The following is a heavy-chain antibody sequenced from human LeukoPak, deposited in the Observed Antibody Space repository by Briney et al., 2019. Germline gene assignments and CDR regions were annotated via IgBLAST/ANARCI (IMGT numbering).Heavy chain of an antibody. V-gene: IGHV3-23*01. CDR2: ISGGGGST. Sequence: TGGSLRLSCAASGFTFSSYGMSWVRQAPGKGLEWVSAISGGGGSTYYADSVKGRFTISRDNSKNTLYLQMNSLRAEDTAVYYCAKDVVTMIVGSNAFDIWGQGTMVTVSS. CDR3: AKDVVTMIVGSNAFDI. CDR1: GFTFSSYG. J-gene: IGHJ3*02. D-gene: IGHD3-22*01.